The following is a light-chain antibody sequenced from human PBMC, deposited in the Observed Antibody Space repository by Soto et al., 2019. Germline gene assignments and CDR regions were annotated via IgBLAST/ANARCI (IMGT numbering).Light chain of an antibody. V-gene: IGKV3-20*01. CDR1: QSVSNNY. J-gene: IGKJ5*01. Sequence: EMVLTQSPGTLSLSPGERATLSCRASQSVSNNYLAWYQQKPGQAPRLLIYGASNRATGIPDRFSGSGSGTDFTLTISRLEPEDFAVYYCQQYSSSPITFGQGTRLEIK. CDR2: GAS. CDR3: QQYSSSPIT.